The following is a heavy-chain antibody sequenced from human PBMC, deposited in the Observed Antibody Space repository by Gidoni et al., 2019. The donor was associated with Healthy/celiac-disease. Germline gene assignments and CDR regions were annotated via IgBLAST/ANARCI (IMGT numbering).Heavy chain of an antibody. CDR3: ARAVYSSGWYGY. J-gene: IGHJ4*02. Sequence: VQLQESGPGVVKRSATPPLTCPVSGGSISSYYWGWLRQPPGKGLEWIGYTYYSGSTNYTPSIKSRITISVDTSKNQFSLKLSSVTAADTAVYYCARAVYSSGWYGYWGQGTLVTVSS. CDR2: TYYSGST. CDR1: GGSISSYY. D-gene: IGHD6-19*01. V-gene: IGHV4-59*01.